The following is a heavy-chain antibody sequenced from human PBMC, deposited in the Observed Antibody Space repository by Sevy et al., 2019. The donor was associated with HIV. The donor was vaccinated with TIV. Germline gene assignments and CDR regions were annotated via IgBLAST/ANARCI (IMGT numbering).Heavy chain of an antibody. CDR3: ARGLTPGIAVAGRGINAFDI. CDR1: GDSVSSNSAA. D-gene: IGHD6-19*01. V-gene: IGHV6-1*01. CDR2: TYYRSKWYN. Sequence: SQTLSLTCAISGDSVSSNSAAWNWIRQSPSRGLEWLGRTYYRSKWYNDYAVSVKSRITINPDTSKNQFSLQLNSVTPEDTAVYYCARGLTPGIAVAGRGINAFDIWGQGTMVTVSS. J-gene: IGHJ3*02.